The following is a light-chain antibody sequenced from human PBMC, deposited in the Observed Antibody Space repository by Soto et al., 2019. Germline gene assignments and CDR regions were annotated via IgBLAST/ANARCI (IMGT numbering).Light chain of an antibody. Sequence: QSVLTQPPSVSGAPGQRVTISCTGSSSNIGAGYDVHWYQQLPGTAPKLLIYGNSNRPSGVPDRFSGSKSGTSASLAITGLQAEDEAECYCQSYDSSLSGDVFGTGTKVTVL. CDR2: GNS. V-gene: IGLV1-40*01. J-gene: IGLJ1*01. CDR1: SSNIGAGYD. CDR3: QSYDSSLSGDV.